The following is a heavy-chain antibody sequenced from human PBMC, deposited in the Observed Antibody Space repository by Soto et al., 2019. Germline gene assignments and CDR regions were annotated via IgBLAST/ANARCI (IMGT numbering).Heavy chain of an antibody. CDR3: ARDPGLGSSYPHLDY. CDR2: ISPYNGKR. D-gene: IGHD3-10*01. J-gene: IGHJ4*01. Sequence: QVQLVQSGPEVKKPGASVRVSCKASGYTFTSYGLSWVRQAPGQGLEWMGWISPYNGKRDDSPKFQGRVSMTTDIFTNTAYMELSSLTSADSAIYYSARDPGLGSSYPHLDYWGQGSLVTVSS. CDR1: GYTFTSYG. V-gene: IGHV1-18*04.